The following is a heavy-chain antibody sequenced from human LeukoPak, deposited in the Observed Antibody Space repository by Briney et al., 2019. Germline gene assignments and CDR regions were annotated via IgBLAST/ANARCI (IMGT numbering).Heavy chain of an antibody. D-gene: IGHD6-13*01. Sequence: EASVKVSCKASGYTFTGYYMHWVRQAPGQGLEWMGWINPNSGGTNYAQKFQGRVTMTRDTSISTAYMELSRLRSDDTAVYYCARGYSSRWYNWFDPWGQGTLVTVSS. CDR1: GYTFTGYY. CDR2: INPNSGGT. V-gene: IGHV1-2*02. CDR3: ARGYSSRWYNWFDP. J-gene: IGHJ5*02.